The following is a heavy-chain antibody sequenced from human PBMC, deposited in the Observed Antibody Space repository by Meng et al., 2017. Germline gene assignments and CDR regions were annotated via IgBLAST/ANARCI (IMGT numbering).Heavy chain of an antibody. CDR3: TRDEDYGDDGAYYYCYGMDV. CDR2: IRSKAYGGTT. D-gene: IGHD4-17*01. V-gene: IGHV3-49*03. CDR1: GFTFGDYA. Sequence: GESLKISCTASGFTFGDYAMSWFRQAPGKGLEWVGFIRSKAYGGTTEYAASVKGRFTITRDDSKNIAYVQKNSLKTEDTTVYYCTRDEDYGDDGAYYYCYGMDVWGQGTTVTVSS. J-gene: IGHJ6*02.